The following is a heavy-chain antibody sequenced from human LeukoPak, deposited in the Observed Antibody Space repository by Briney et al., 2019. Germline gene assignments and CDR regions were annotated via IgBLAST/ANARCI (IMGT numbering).Heavy chain of an antibody. Sequence: SETLSLTCAVYGGSFSGYYWSWIRQPPGKGLEWIGYIYHSGSTYYNPSLKSRVTISVDRSKNQFSLKLSSVTAADTAVYYCARDNGAEGVDYWGQGTLVTVSS. J-gene: IGHJ4*02. V-gene: IGHV4-34*01. D-gene: IGHD2-8*01. CDR3: ARDNGAEGVDY. CDR1: GGSFSGYY. CDR2: IYHSGST.